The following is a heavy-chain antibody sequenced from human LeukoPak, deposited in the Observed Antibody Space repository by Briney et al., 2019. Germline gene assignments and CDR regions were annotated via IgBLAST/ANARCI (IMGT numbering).Heavy chain of an antibody. CDR1: GGSFSGYY. Sequence: SETLSLTCAVYGGSFSGYYWSWIRQPPGKGLEWIGYIYYSGSTNYNPSLKSRVTISVDTSKNQFSLKLSSVTAADTAVYYCAGYYDILTGLDYWGQGTLVTVSS. D-gene: IGHD3-9*01. CDR3: AGYYDILTGLDY. V-gene: IGHV4-59*08. J-gene: IGHJ4*02. CDR2: IYYSGST.